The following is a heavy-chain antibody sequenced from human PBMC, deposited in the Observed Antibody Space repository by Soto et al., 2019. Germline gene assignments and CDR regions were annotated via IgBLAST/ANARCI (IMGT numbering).Heavy chain of an antibody. Sequence: EVQLVESGGGLVQPGGSLRLSCAVSGFTFGSYWMNWVRLIPGKGLEWVAYIKPDGSATYYVDSVKGRFTISRDNAKKSLYLQINSLRVEDTAVYYCARAGYCGPGCYYYFDYWGQGTLVTVSS. V-gene: IGHV3-7*01. J-gene: IGHJ4*02. CDR3: ARAGYCGPGCYYYFDY. CDR2: IKPDGSAT. CDR1: GFTFGSYW. D-gene: IGHD2-21*02.